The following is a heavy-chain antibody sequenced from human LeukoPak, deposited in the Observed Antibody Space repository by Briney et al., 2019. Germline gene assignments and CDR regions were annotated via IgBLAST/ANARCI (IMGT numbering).Heavy chain of an antibody. J-gene: IGHJ4*02. CDR2: INHSGST. D-gene: IGHD2-2*01. V-gene: IGHV4-34*01. CDR3: ARDMGYCSSTSCSAHFDY. Sequence: SETLSLTCAVYGGSFSGYYWSWIRQPPGEGLEWIGEINHSGSTNYNPSLKSRVTISVDTSKNQFSLKLSSVTAADTAVYYCARDMGYCSSTSCSAHFDYWGQGTLVTVSS. CDR1: GGSFSGYY.